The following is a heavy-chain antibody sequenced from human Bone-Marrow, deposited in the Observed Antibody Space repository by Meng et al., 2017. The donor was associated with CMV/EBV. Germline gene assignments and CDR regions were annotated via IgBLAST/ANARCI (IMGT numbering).Heavy chain of an antibody. CDR2: ISSTGGTI. D-gene: IGHD6-6*01. V-gene: IGHV3-11*01. Sequence: GGSLRLSCAASGLTFSDNFITWIRQAPGKGLEWVSYISSTGGTIYYADSVKGRFTVSRDNARNSLYLQMNSLRVEDTAVYYCAGGTSSGDYFDHLGQGTLVTVS. J-gene: IGHJ4*02. CDR1: GLTFSDNF. CDR3: AGGTSSGDYFDH.